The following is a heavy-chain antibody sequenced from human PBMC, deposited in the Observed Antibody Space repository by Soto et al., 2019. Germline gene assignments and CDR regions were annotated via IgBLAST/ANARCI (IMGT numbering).Heavy chain of an antibody. J-gene: IGHJ4*02. CDR2: IYYSGST. Sequence: SETLSLTCTVSGGSISIYYWSWIRQPPGKGLEWIGYIYYSGSTNYNPSLKSRVTISVDTSKNQFSLKLNSVTAADTAVYYCARDLCSGGLCYSDYWRQGTLVTVSS. CDR3: ARDLCSGGLCYSDY. V-gene: IGHV4-59*01. CDR1: GGSISIYY. D-gene: IGHD2-15*01.